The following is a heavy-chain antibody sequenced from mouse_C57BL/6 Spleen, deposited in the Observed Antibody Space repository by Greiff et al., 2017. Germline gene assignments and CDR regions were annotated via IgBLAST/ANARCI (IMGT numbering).Heavy chain of an antibody. J-gene: IGHJ3*01. D-gene: IGHD1-2*01. Sequence: VQLQESGAELVKPGASVKISCKASGYAFSSYWMNWVKQRPGKGLEWIGQIYPGDGDTNYNGKFKGKATLTADKSSSTAYMQLSSLTSEDSAVYFCASITTSSRGFAYWGQGTLVTVSA. CDR2: IYPGDGDT. V-gene: IGHV1-80*01. CDR1: GYAFSSYW. CDR3: ASITTSSRGFAY.